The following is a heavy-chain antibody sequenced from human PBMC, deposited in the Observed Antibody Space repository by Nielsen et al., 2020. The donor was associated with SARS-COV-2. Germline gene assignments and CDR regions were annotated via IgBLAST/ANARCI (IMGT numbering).Heavy chain of an antibody. CDR1: GFTFGSYG. D-gene: IGHD5-24*01. CDR3: AREGRKLPLDY. V-gene: IGHV3-21*04. Sequence: GESLKISCAASGFTFGSYGMIWVRQAPGKGLEWVSSISGSGRHIYYADSVKGRFTVSRDNSKNSVYLQMNSLRAEDTAVYYCAREGRKLPLDYWGQGTLVTVSS. J-gene: IGHJ4*02. CDR2: ISGSGRHI.